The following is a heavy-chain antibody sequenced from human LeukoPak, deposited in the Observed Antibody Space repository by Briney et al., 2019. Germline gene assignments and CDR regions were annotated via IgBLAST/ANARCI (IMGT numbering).Heavy chain of an antibody. CDR2: IKQDGSEK. D-gene: IGHD3-10*01. V-gene: IGHV3-7*03. CDR3: ARDAAYYYGSGSYYDY. CDR1: GFTFSSYW. J-gene: IGHJ4*02. Sequence: GGSLRLSCAASGFTFSSYWMNWARQAPGKGLEWVANIKQDGSEKYYVDSVKGRFTISRDNAKNSLYLQMNSLRAEDTAVYYCARDAAYYYGSGSYYDYWGQGTLVTVSS.